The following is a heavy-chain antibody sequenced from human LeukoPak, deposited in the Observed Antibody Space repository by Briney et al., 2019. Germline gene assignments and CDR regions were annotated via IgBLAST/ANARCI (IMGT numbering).Heavy chain of an antibody. J-gene: IGHJ6*03. CDR2: ISSSSSYI. D-gene: IGHD2-2*01. V-gene: IGHV3-21*01. CDR1: RFTFRSYS. CDR3: ARVLGYCSSTSCSDYYYYMDV. Sequence: AGSVRLSCAASRFTFRSYSMNWVRQAPGKGLEWVSSISSSSSYIYYADSVKGRFTISRDNAKNSLYLQMNSLRAEDTAVYYCARVLGYCSSTSCSDYYYYMDVWGKGTTVTVSS.